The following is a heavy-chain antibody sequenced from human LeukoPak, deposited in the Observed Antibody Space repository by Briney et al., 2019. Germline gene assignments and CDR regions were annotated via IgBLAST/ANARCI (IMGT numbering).Heavy chain of an antibody. CDR2: VYYTGST. J-gene: IGHJ4*02. D-gene: IGHD4-17*01. V-gene: IGHV4-59*12. CDR3: AREYGDFDY. Sequence: SETLSLTCTVSGGSITSYYWSWIRQPPGKGLEWIGYVYYTGSTNYNPSLNSRVTISLDTSTNQFSLKLHSLTAADTAVYYCAREYGDFDYWGRGTLVTVSS. CDR1: GGSITSYY.